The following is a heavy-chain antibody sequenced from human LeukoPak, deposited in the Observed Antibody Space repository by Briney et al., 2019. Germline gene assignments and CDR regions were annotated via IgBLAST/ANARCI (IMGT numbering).Heavy chain of an antibody. J-gene: IGHJ4*02. V-gene: IGHV4-34*01. D-gene: IGHD3-16*01. CDR1: GVSFSGYY. CDR2: INPSGGT. CDR3: ARASNRARLAN. Sequence: SEKLSPNCAVSGVSFSGYYWNWLRQPPGHGLEWVWEINPSGGTNYSPSPKSRVTISVDTSTNQFSLKGTSVTAADTAVYNCARASNRARLANRGRGTQVTVSS.